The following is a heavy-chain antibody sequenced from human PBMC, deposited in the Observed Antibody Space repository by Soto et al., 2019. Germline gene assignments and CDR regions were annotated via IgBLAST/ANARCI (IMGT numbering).Heavy chain of an antibody. Sequence: EVQLVESGGGLVKPGGALRLSCAASGFTFTRYSMNWGRQAPGKGLEWVSSISSTSNYIYYGDSMKGRFTISRDNAKNSLYLEMNSLRAEDTAVYYCARESEDLTSNFDYWGQGTLVTVSS. CDR3: ARESEDLTSNFDY. CDR1: GFTFTRYS. CDR2: ISSTSNYI. J-gene: IGHJ4*02. V-gene: IGHV3-21*06.